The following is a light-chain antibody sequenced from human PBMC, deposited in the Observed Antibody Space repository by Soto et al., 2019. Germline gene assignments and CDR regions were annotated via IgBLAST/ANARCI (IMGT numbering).Light chain of an antibody. Sequence: VMPQSPATLSVSPGERATLSCRASQSVSSYLAWYQQKPGQAPRLLIYDASNRATGTPARFSGSGSGTDFTLTISSLEPEDFAVYYCQQRSNWPPTWTFGQGTKVDI. CDR1: QSVSSY. CDR2: DAS. CDR3: QQRSNWPPTWT. V-gene: IGKV3-11*01. J-gene: IGKJ1*01.